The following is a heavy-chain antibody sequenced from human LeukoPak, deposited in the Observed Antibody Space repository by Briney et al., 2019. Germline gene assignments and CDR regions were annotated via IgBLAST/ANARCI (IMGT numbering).Heavy chain of an antibody. J-gene: IGHJ2*01. CDR3: VRVSHRSDWHGYWYFDL. D-gene: IGHD2-21*02. V-gene: IGHV3-20*04. CDR2: INWNGGST. CDR1: GFFFDDYG. Sequence: GGSLRLSCAASGFFFDDYGMSWVRQVPGKGLEWVSGINWNGGSTGYADSVKGRFTISRDNAKNSLDLQMNSLTIEDTALYYCVRVSHRSDWHGYWYFDLWGRGTLVTVSS.